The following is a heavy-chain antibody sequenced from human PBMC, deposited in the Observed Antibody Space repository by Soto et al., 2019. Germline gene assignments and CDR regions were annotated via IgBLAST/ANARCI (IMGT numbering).Heavy chain of an antibody. CDR1: GYTFTSYT. V-gene: IGHV1-3*01. J-gene: IGHJ4*02. CDR2: INAGNGRE. D-gene: IGHD3-10*01. CDR3: ARGGGWVGEASFDS. Sequence: QVQLEQSGAEVKKPGASVKISCKTSGYTFTSYTLHWVRQAPGQGLEWMGWINAGNGREKYSQRFQDRVSPSTAKPPTPAYMELRSPTPKDTAVYFCARGGGWVGEASFDSWGQGTQVIVSS.